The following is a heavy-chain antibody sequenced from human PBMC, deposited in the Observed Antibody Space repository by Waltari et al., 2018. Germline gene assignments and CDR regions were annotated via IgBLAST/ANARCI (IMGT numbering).Heavy chain of an antibody. D-gene: IGHD3-22*01. CDR1: GGSISSSS. V-gene: IGHV4-59*01. J-gene: IGHJ3*02. Sequence: QVQLQESGPGLVTPSETLSLTCPVSGGSISSSSWSWLRQPPGKGLEWIGYIYYSGSTNYNPSLKSRVTISVDTSKNQFSLKLSSVTAADTAVYYCASGPENRLLRANDAFDIWGQGTMVTVSS. CDR2: IYYSGST. CDR3: ASGPENRLLRANDAFDI.